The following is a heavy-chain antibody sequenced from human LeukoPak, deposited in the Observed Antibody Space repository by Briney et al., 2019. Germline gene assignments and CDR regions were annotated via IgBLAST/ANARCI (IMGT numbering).Heavy chain of an antibody. J-gene: IGHJ4*02. Sequence: SETLSLTCTVSGGSISSYYWSWIRQPPGKGPEWIGYIYYSGSTNYNPSLKSRVTISVDTSKNQFSLKLSSVTAADTAVYYCARDSGYGDPFDYWGQGTLVTVSS. V-gene: IGHV4-59*01. CDR3: ARDSGYGDPFDY. D-gene: IGHD5-18*01. CDR2: IYYSGST. CDR1: GGSISSYY.